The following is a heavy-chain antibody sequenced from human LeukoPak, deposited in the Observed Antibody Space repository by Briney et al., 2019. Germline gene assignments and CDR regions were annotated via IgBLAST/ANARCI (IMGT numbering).Heavy chain of an antibody. Sequence: ASVKVSCKASGYTFTGYYMHWVRQAPGQGLEWMGWINPNSGGTNYAQKFQGRVTMTRDTSISTAYMELSRLRSDDTAVCYCARDDGLLWFGDLGDYWGQGTLVTVSS. CDR3: ARDDGLLWFGDLGDY. CDR2: INPNSGGT. D-gene: IGHD3-10*01. V-gene: IGHV1-2*02. J-gene: IGHJ4*02. CDR1: GYTFTGYY.